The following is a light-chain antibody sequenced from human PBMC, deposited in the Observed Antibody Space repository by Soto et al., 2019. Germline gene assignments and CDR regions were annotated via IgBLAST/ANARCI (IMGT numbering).Light chain of an antibody. CDR1: QSIGLA. Sequence: IVLTQSPATLSLSLGERATLSCRASQSIGLAIAWYQHKPGQAPRLLIFDASQRATGIPARFRGSGSGTDFTLSISSLEPEDFAVYYCQQRTDRPPWTFGQGTKVDIK. V-gene: IGKV3-11*01. CDR3: QQRTDRPPWT. J-gene: IGKJ1*01. CDR2: DAS.